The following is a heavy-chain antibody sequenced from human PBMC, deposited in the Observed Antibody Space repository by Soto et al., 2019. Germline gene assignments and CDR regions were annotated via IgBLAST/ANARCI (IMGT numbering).Heavy chain of an antibody. J-gene: IGHJ4*02. D-gene: IGHD4-17*01. CDR1: GFTFSSNS. CDR3: AKDTSWTIDY. CDR2: ISWDGGNT. Sequence: GGSLRLSCAASGFTFSSNSMHWVRQAPGKGLEWVSMISWDGGNTYYADSVKGRFTISRDNSKNSLYLQMNSLRTEDTALYYCAKDTSWTIDYWGQGTLVTVSS. V-gene: IGHV3-43*01.